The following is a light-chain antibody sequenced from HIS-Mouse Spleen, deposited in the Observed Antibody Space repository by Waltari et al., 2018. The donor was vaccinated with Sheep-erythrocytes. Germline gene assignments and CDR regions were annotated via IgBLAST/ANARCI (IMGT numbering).Light chain of an antibody. CDR2: DDS. Sequence: SYVLTQPPSVSVAPGKTARITCGGNNIGSKSVHWYQQKPGQAPVLGVYDDSDRPSGIPGQFSGSNSGNTATLTISRVEAGDEADYYCQVWDSSSDHVVFGGGTKLTVL. CDR1: NIGSKS. V-gene: IGLV3-21*03. CDR3: QVWDSSSDHVV. J-gene: IGLJ2*01.